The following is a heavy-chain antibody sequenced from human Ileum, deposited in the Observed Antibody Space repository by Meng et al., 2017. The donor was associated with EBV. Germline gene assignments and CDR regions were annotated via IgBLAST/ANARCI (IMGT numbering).Heavy chain of an antibody. J-gene: IGHJ4*02. CDR2: IYHSGIT. CDR3: ARDPTGGEDHQRV. CDR1: GGSISSSNW. V-gene: IGHV4-4*02. Sequence: VLLHESGPALVKPSGTLPLTCPVSGGSISSSNWGSWGRQPPGKGLEWIGKIYHSGITIYNPSLKSRVTMSVDNSKNQFSLKLNSMTAADTAVYYCARDPTGGEDHQRVWGQGTLVTVSS. D-gene: IGHD1-14*01.